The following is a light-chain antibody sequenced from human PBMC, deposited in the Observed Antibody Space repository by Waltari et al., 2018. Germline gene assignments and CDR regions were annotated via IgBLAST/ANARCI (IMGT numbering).Light chain of an antibody. J-gene: IGKJ4*01. CDR3: IQHKALPLT. V-gene: IGKV2-40*01. Sequence: DIVMTQTPLSLPVTPGEPASISCRSSQTLLHTDGYTSLYWYLQRQGQSPQLLIYGGSTRASGVPDRVRGSRSGIESTQKISKVEAAYVGVYYCIQHKALPLTFGGGTKVEIK. CDR2: GGS. CDR1: QTLLHTDGYTS.